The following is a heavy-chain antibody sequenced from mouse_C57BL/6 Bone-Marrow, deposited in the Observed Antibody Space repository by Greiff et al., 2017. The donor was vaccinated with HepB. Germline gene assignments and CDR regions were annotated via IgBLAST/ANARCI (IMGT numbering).Heavy chain of an antibody. CDR3: TRVVYDGYYNYFDY. V-gene: IGHV5-9-1*02. CDR2: ISSGGDYI. CDR1: GFTFSCYA. Sequence: EVQLVESGEGLVKPGGSLKLSCAASGFTFSCYAMSWVRQTPEKRLEWVAYISSGGDYIYYADTVKGRFTISRDNARNTLYLQMSSLKSEDTAMYYCTRVVYDGYYNYFDYWGQGTTLTVSS. D-gene: IGHD2-3*01. J-gene: IGHJ2*01.